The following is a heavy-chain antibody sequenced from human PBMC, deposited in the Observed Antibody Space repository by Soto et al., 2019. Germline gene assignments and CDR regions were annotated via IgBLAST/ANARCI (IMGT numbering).Heavy chain of an antibody. D-gene: IGHD6-6*01. CDR3: ARDRSQISSSFIY. CDR2: IIPILGIA. Sequence: QVQLVQSGAEVKKPGSSVKVSCKASGGTFSSYTISWVRQAPGQGLEWMGRIIPILGIANYAQKFQGRVTITADKSTSTAYMELSSLRSEDTAVYYCARDRSQISSSFIYWGQGTLVTVSS. CDR1: GGTFSSYT. J-gene: IGHJ4*02. V-gene: IGHV1-69*08.